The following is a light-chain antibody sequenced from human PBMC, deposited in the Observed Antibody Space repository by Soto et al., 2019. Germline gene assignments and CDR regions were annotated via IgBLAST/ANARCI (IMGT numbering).Light chain of an antibody. J-gene: IGLJ2*01. CDR3: AAWDDSLNGPV. Sequence: QAVLTQPPSASETPGQRVTISCSGSSPNIGTNSVNWYQQLPGTAPKLLMYRNDQRPSGVPDRFSGSKSGTSASLAISGLQSEDEALYYCAAWDDSLNGPVFGRGTKLTVL. V-gene: IGLV1-44*01. CDR2: RND. CDR1: SPNIGTNS.